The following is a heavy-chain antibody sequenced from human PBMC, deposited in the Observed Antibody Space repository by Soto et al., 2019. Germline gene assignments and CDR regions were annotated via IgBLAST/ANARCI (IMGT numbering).Heavy chain of an antibody. CDR1: RFTFIGYA. J-gene: IGHJ4*02. D-gene: IGHD2-21*02. Sequence: PGGSLRLSFTASRFTFIGYAMSWVRQAPVKGLEWVSGITGNGISTMYADAVTGRFTISRDNSKNALYLQMNNLRGVDTAVYYCAKGARDCGGDCFYSYFDQLGQGALVTFSS. CDR3: AKGARDCGGDCFYSYFDQ. V-gene: IGHV3-23*01. CDR2: ITGNGIST.